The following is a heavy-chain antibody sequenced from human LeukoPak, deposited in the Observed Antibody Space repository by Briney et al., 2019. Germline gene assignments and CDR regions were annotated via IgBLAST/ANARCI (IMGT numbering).Heavy chain of an antibody. CDR1: GYTFDDYA. V-gene: IGHV3-9*01. D-gene: IGHD5-18*01. Sequence: GGSLRLSCEASGYTFDDYAMHWVRHAPGKGLEWVSAISWNSGSIGYADSVKGRFTISRDNGKNSLYLQMNSLRTEDTALYYRAKGHTYGLGESYLDFWGQGTLVSVSS. CDR2: ISWNSGSI. J-gene: IGHJ4*02. CDR3: AKGHTYGLGESYLDF.